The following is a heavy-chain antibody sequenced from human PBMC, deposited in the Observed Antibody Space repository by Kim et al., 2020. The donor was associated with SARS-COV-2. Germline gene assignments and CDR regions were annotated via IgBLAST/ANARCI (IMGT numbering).Heavy chain of an antibody. CDR3: ARDRAVAGSVDH. V-gene: IGHV1-18*01. Sequence: NNTQKIQSRVTMTTDTSTSTAYMELRNLRSDDTAVYYCARDRAVAGSVDHWGQGTLVTVSS. J-gene: IGHJ4*02. D-gene: IGHD6-19*01.